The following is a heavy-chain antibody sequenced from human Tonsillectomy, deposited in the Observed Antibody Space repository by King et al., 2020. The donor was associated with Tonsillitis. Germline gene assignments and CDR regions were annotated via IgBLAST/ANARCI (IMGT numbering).Heavy chain of an antibody. J-gene: IGHJ3*01. CDR2: INPNSGGT. CDR1: GFFFTDYF. V-gene: IGHV1-2*02. CDR3: ARDIPGVTTWDGAFDL. D-gene: IGHD2-21*01. Sequence: VQLVESGAEVKKPGDSVKVSCKASGFFFTDYFMHWVRQAPGQGLEWMGWINPNSGGTKYAQQFQDRVTMTRDTSTSTGYMELSRLRSDDTAVYYCARDIPGVTTWDGAFDLWGQGTMVTVSS.